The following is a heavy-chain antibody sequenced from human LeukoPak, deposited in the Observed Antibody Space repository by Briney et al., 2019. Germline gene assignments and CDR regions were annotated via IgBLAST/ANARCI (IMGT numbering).Heavy chain of an antibody. CDR3: ARVVGARGYGSGSHYYYYGMDV. CDR1: GYTFSDYY. V-gene: IGHV1-2*02. D-gene: IGHD3-10*01. J-gene: IGHJ6*02. Sequence: ASVKVSCKASGYTFSDYYMHWVRQAPGQGLEWMGWINPNSGGTNSAQKLQGRVTMTRDTSISTAYMELSRLRSDDTAVYYCARVVGARGYGSGSHYYYYGMDVWGQGTTVTVFS. CDR2: INPNSGGT.